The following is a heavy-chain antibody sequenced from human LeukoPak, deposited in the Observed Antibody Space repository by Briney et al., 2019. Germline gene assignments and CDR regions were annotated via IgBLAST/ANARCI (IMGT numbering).Heavy chain of an antibody. CDR3: SDADIGYCSSTSCPPPCWD. CDR2: ISYDGSNK. CDR1: GFTFSSYA. J-gene: IGHJ6*01. V-gene: IGHV3-30*01. Sequence: SGGSLRLSCASSGFTFSSYAMHWVRQAPGKGLEWVAVISYDGSNKYYAGSVKGRFTISRDNSKNTLYLQMNSLRAEDTAVYYCSDADIGYCSSTSCPPPCWDWGKGTTVTVSS. D-gene: IGHD2-2*01.